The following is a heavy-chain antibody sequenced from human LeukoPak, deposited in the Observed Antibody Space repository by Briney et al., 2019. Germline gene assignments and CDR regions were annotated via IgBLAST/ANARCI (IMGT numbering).Heavy chain of an antibody. V-gene: IGHV1-18*01. Sequence: ASVKVSCKASGYTFTNYGLTWVRQAPGQGLEWMGLISAYNANTNYAQKLQGRVTMTTDTSTSTAHMELWSLGSDDTAVYYCARAVGGSAWYFDYWGQGSLVTVSS. CDR2: ISAYNANT. J-gene: IGHJ4*02. CDR3: ARAVGGSAWYFDY. CDR1: GYTFTNYG. D-gene: IGHD6-19*01.